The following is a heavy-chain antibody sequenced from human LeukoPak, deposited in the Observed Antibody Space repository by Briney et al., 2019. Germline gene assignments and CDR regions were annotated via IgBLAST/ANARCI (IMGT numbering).Heavy chain of an antibody. CDR2: LTSDTTT. D-gene: IGHD4-23*01. CDR1: GFAFSSYS. J-gene: IGHJ4*02. V-gene: IGHV3-23*01. Sequence: PGGSLRLSCAASGFAFSSYSMNWVRQAPGKGLEWVSLLTSDTTTYYADSVKGRFTISRDNSKNTVHLQMNSLRAEDTAVYFCAKRRTTVVTPGNHFDLWGQGTLVTVSS. CDR3: AKRRTTVVTPGNHFDL.